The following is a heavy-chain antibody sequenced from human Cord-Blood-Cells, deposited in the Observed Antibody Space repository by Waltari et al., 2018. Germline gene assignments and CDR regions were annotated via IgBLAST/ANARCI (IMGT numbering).Heavy chain of an antibody. CDR1: GFTVSSNY. D-gene: IGHD3-10*01. CDR2: IYSGGST. CDR3: ARDRSGPLDY. V-gene: IGHV3-53*02. J-gene: IGHJ4*02. Sequence: EVQLVETGGGLIQPGGSLRLSCADSGFTVSSNYMSWVRQAPGTGLEWVSVIYSGGSTYYADSVKGRFTISRDNSKNTLYLQMNSLRAEDTAVYYCARDRSGPLDYWGQGTLVTVSS.